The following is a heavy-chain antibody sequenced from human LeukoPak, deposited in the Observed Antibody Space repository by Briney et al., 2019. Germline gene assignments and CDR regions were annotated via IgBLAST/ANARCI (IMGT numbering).Heavy chain of an antibody. Sequence: SETLSVTCTVPGGSIRSHSWNWIRQRPGKGLEWIGNIHYSGSTNYNPSLKSRVTISVDTSKNQFSLKVSSVTAADTAVYYCAKSYDFWSGYHDSWGQGTRVTVSS. V-gene: IGHV4-59*11. D-gene: IGHD3-3*01. CDR2: IHYSGST. J-gene: IGHJ4*02. CDR3: AKSYDFWSGYHDS. CDR1: GGSIRSHS.